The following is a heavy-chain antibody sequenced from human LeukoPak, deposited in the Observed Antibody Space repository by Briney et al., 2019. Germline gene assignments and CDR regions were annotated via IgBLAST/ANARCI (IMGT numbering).Heavy chain of an antibody. V-gene: IGHV4-59*08. Sequence: NSSETLSLTCTVSGGSISSYYWSWIRQPPRKGLEWIGYIYYSGSTNYNPSLKSRVTISVDTSKNQFSLKLSSVTAADTAVYYCARQDGSGILPFDYWGQGTLVTVSS. J-gene: IGHJ4*02. D-gene: IGHD3-10*01. CDR2: IYYSGST. CDR3: ARQDGSGILPFDY. CDR1: GGSISSYY.